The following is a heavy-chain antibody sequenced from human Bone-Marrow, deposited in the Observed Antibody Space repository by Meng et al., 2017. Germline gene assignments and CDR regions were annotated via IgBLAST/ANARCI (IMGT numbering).Heavy chain of an antibody. V-gene: IGHV3-7*01. Sequence: GESLKISCAASRYTFSSYWMGWVRQAPGKGLEWVANIIQDGSEKYYVDSVKGRFTISRDNVKNSLYLQMNSLRAEDTAVYYCARENGDSTTVYGMDVWGQGTTVTVSS. J-gene: IGHJ6*02. CDR1: RYTFSSYW. D-gene: IGHD4-17*01. CDR3: ARENGDSTTVYGMDV. CDR2: IIQDGSEK.